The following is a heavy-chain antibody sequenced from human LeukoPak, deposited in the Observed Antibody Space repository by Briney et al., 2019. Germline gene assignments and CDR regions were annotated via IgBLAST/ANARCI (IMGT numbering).Heavy chain of an antibody. V-gene: IGHV3-23*01. CDR3: AKLGSSGYFQH. J-gene: IGHJ1*01. D-gene: IGHD3-22*01. CDR1: GFTFDDYA. Sequence: PGRSLRLSCAASGFTFDDYAMHWVRQALGKGLEWVSSISSSGVSTYYADSVKGRFTISRDNSKNTLYLQVNSLRAEDMAVYYCAKLGSSGYFQHWGQGTLVTVSS. CDR2: ISSSGVST.